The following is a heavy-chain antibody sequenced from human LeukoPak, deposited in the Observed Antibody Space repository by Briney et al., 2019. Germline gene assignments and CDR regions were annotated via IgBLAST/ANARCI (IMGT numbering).Heavy chain of an antibody. D-gene: IGHD3-10*01. CDR2: ISNSGSTI. CDR1: GFTFSDYY. Sequence: GGSLRLSCAASGFTFSDYYMSWIRQAPGKGLEWVSYISNSGSTIYYADSVKGRFTISRDNAKNSLYLQMNSLRAEDTAVYYCARDLSGTMVRGFFDYWGQGTLVTVSS. CDR3: ARDLSGTMVRGFFDY. J-gene: IGHJ4*02. V-gene: IGHV3-11*04.